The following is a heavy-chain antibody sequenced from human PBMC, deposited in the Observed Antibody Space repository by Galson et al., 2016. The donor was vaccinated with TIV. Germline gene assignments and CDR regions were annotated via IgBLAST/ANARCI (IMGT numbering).Heavy chain of an antibody. CDR1: GFPVSDNY. D-gene: IGHD2-21*01. Sequence: SLRLSCAASGFPVSDNYINWIRQAPGKGLEWVSVVYSGGSAYYADSVKGRFTISRDNPKNTVYLHMSRLRAEDTAVYYCARERRHCGDNCYLSYYFGMDVWGQGTTVTVSS. CDR2: VYSGGSA. CDR3: ARERRHCGDNCYLSYYFGMDV. J-gene: IGHJ6*02. V-gene: IGHV3-66*02.